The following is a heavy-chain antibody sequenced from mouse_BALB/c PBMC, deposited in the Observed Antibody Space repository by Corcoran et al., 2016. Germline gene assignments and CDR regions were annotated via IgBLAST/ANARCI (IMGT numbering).Heavy chain of an antibody. CDR2: IYWDDDK. J-gene: IGHJ2*01. D-gene: IGHD2-4*01. CDR1: GFSLSTSGMG. CDR3: ARSYDYDYFDY. Sequence: QVTLKESGPGILQPSQTLSLTCSFSGFSLSTSGMGVSWIRQPSGKGLEWLAHIYWDDDKRYKPSLKSRLTISKDTSRNQVFLKITSVDTADTATYYCARSYDYDYFDYWGQGTTLTVSS. V-gene: IGHV8-12*01.